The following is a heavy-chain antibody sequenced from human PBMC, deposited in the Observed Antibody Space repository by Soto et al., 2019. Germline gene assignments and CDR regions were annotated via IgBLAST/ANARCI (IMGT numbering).Heavy chain of an antibody. CDR1: GFTFSSYA. CDR3: ARPIFGVVIPIRPEIYYYYGMDV. V-gene: IGHV3-23*01. J-gene: IGHJ6*02. D-gene: IGHD3-3*01. CDR2: ISGSGGST. Sequence: GGSLRLSCAASGFTFSSYAMSWVRQAPGKGLEWVSAISGSGGSTYYADSVKGRFTISRDNSKNTLYLQMNSLRAEDTAVYYCARPIFGVVIPIRPEIYYYYGMDVWGQGTTVTVSS.